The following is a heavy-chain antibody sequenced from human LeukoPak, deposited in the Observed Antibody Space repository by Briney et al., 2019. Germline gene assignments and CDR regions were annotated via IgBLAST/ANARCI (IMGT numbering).Heavy chain of an antibody. D-gene: IGHD3-22*01. V-gene: IGHV4-59*01. Sequence: PSETLSLTCTVSGGSISSYYCNWFRQPPGKGLEWIGYIYNSVTTNYNPSLKSRVTISVDMSKNQFSLRLSSVTATDTAVYYCVTGGGWLPDYWGRGTLVTVSS. CDR1: GGSISSYY. CDR2: IYNSVTT. J-gene: IGHJ4*02. CDR3: VTGGGWLPDY.